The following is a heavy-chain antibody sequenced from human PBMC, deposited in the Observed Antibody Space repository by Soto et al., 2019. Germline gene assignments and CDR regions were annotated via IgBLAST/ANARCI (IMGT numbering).Heavy chain of an antibody. CDR3: ARRADCRSTACYSFDY. D-gene: IGHD2-2*01. CDR2: INTGSSYT. V-gene: IGHV3-11*06. J-gene: IGHJ4*02. Sequence: GGSLRLSCAASGFTFSDYYMSWIRQAPGKGLEWVSYINTGSSYTNYADSVRGRFTISRDNAKNSLYLQMNSLRVEDTAVYYWARRADCRSTACYSFDYWGQGALVTVSS. CDR1: GFTFSDYY.